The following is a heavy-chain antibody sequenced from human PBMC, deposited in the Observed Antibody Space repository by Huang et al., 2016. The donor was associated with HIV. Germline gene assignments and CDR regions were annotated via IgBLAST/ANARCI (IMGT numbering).Heavy chain of an antibody. CDR3: VRDRRANLDY. J-gene: IGHJ4*02. V-gene: IGHV3-7*01. CDR2: INQDGSEK. CDR1: GFNFNSYW. Sequence: EVQVVESGGNLVQPGGSLGLSCVTSGFNFNSYWMTWVRQAPGKGLEWGANINQDGSEKYYVDSVKGRFTIARDNAKKTLYMQMNRLRAGDTAVYFCVRDRRANLDYWGQGTLVTVS.